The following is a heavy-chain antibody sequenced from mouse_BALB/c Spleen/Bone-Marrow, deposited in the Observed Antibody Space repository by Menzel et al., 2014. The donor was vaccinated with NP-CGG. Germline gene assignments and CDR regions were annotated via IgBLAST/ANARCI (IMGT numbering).Heavy chain of an antibody. Sequence: QVQLQQSGAELAKPGASVKMSCKASGYNFISYWMHWVKQRPGQGLEWIGYINPSTGYTEYNQKFKDKATLTADKSSSKAYMQLSSLTSEDSAVYYCARNYDYDGGYYAMDYWGHGTSVTVSS. V-gene: IGHV1-7*01. D-gene: IGHD2-4*01. CDR1: GYNFISYW. CDR3: ARNYDYDGGYYAMDY. J-gene: IGHJ4*01. CDR2: INPSTGYT.